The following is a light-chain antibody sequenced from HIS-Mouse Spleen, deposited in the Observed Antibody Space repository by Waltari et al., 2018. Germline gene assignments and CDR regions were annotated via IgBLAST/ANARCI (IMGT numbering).Light chain of an antibody. V-gene: IGLV2-14*03. CDR1: SRDVGGYNY. CDR2: DVS. Sequence: QSALTQPASVSGSPGQSITISCTGTSRDVGGYNYVPWYQQPPGKAPKLMIYDVSNRPSGVSNRFSGSKSGNTASLTISGLQAEDEADYYCSSYTSSSTEVFGGGTKLTVL. J-gene: IGLJ2*01. CDR3: SSYTSSSTEV.